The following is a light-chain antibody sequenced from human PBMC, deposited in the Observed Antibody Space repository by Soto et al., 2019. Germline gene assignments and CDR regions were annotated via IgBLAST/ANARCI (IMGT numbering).Light chain of an antibody. CDR3: QQRSNWPLT. J-gene: IGKJ4*01. CDR2: GAS. Sequence: EIVLTQSPVTLSLSPGERATLSCRASQSVSGSYLAWYQQIPGQAPRLLISGASSRATGIPDRFSGSGSGTDFTLTISSLEPEDSAVYYCQQRSNWPLTFGGGTKVDIK. CDR1: QSVSGSY. V-gene: IGKV3D-20*02.